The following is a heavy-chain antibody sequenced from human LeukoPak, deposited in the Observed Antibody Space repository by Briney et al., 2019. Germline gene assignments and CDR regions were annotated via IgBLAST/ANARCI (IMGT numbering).Heavy chain of an antibody. V-gene: IGHV3-30*04. CDR1: GFTFSSSA. D-gene: IGHD6-13*01. CDR3: ARARFRDLPAAGPFDY. CDR2: ISHDGSNK. Sequence: SGRSLRLSCAASGFTFSSSAIHWVRQAPGKGLEWVALISHDGSNKYYTDSVKGRFTISRDNSKNTLYLQMNSLRTEDTAVYYCARARFRDLPAAGPFDYWGQRTLVTVSS. J-gene: IGHJ4*02.